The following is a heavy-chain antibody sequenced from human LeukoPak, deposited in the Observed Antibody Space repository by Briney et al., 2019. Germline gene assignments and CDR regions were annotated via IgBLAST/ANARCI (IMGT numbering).Heavy chain of an antibody. CDR2: IKHDGSEE. J-gene: IGHJ4*02. Sequence: GGSLRLSCAASGITFSSLWMSWFRQAPGKGLEWVADIKHDGSEEHYVASVKGRFTISRDNAKLYLQMNSLRAEDTAVYYCAARDVEYQLLVDYWGQGTLVTVSS. CDR1: GITFSSLW. CDR3: AARDVEYQLLVDY. D-gene: IGHD2-2*01. V-gene: IGHV3-7*01.